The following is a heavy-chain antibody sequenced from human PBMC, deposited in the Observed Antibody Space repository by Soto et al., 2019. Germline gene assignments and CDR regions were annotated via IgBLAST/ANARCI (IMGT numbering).Heavy chain of an antibody. CDR2: IQSGGTT. V-gene: IGHV3-66*01. J-gene: IGHJ6*04. D-gene: IGHD6-19*01. Sequence: EVQLVESGGGLVQPGGSLRLSCAASGFTVSSKSMTWVRQAPGKGLEWVSLIQSGGTTYYADSVKGRFTIYRDTSENTLHHKNESLILEHREIYYCAKADDPSDGSRWYGQPLDYWGKGTTVTVSS. CDR1: GFTVSSKS. CDR3: AKADDPSDGSRWYGQPLDY.